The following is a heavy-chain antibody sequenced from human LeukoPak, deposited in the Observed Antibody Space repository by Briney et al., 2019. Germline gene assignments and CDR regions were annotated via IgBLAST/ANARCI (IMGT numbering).Heavy chain of an antibody. D-gene: IGHD1-26*01. CDR3: ARSYSGSFSAGFDY. CDR1: GGSISTYY. J-gene: IGHJ4*02. V-gene: IGHV4-59*08. Sequence: SETLSLTCTVSGGSISTYYWSWIRQPPGKGLEWIGYIYYSGSTNYNPSLKSRVTISVDTSKNQFSLKLSSVTAADTAVYYCARSYSGSFSAGFDYWGQGTLVTVSS. CDR2: IYYSGST.